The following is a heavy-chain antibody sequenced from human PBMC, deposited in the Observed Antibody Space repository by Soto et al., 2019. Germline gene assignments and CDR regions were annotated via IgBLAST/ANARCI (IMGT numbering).Heavy chain of an antibody. Sequence: QVQLVQSGAEVKKPGASVKVSCKASGYTFTSYGISWVRQAPGQGLEWMGWISAYNGNTNYAQKLQGRVTMTTDTSTSTAYMDLRSRRSDDTALYYCARAWALYSSGLLWYFDYWGQGTLVTVSS. D-gene: IGHD6-19*01. V-gene: IGHV1-18*01. CDR3: ARAWALYSSGLLWYFDY. CDR2: ISAYNGNT. J-gene: IGHJ4*02. CDR1: GYTFTSYG.